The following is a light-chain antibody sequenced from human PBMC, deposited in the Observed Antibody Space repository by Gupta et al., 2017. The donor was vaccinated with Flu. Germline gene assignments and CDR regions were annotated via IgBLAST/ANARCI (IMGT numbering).Light chain of an antibody. CDR1: SSNFGAGYD. J-gene: IGLJ3*02. Sequence: QSVLTQPPSVSGAPGQRITISYTGNSSNFGAGYDVHWYQQLPGTAPKLLMYGNSTRPSGVPDRFSGSKSGTSASLAITGLQAEDEADYYCQSYDSSLSGWVFGGGTKLTVL. CDR2: GNS. V-gene: IGLV1-40*01. CDR3: QSYDSSLSGWV.